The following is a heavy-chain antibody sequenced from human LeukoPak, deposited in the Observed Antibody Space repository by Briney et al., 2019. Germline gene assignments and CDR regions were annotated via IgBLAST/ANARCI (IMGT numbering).Heavy chain of an antibody. V-gene: IGHV4-34*01. CDR3: ARGRGTGSYFHD. D-gene: IGHD3/OR15-3a*01. J-gene: IGHJ4*02. CDR1: GGSFSGYY. Sequence: SETLSLTCAVHGGSFSGYYWGWIHQPPGKGLEWIGEINRGGDTNYNPFLKSRATISIDTSRNYFSLKLSSMTAADTAVYYCARGRGTGSYFHDWGQGTLVTVSS. CDR2: INRGGDT.